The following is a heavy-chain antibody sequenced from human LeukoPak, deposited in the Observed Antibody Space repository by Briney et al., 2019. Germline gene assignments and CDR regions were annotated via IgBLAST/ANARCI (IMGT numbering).Heavy chain of an antibody. V-gene: IGHV3-30*18. J-gene: IGHJ4*02. CDR3: AKASARYYYFDY. D-gene: IGHD1-1*01. CDR2: ISYDGSNK. Sequence: GGSLRLSCAASGFTFSSYGMHWVRQAPGKGLEWVAVISYDGSNKYYADSVKGRFTISRDNSKNTLYLQMNSLRAEDTAVYHCAKASARYYYFDYWGQGTLVTVSS. CDR1: GFTFSSYG.